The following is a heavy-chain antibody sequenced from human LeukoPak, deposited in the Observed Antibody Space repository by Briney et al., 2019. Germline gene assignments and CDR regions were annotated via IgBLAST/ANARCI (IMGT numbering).Heavy chain of an antibody. CDR3: ARHREDCSSTRCYYYYYGMDV. Sequence: SETLSLTCTVSGGSISRSSYYGGWIRQPPGKGLEWIGTIYYSGSTYYNPSLKSRVTISVDTSKNQFSLRLSSVTAADTAVYYCARHREDCSSTRCYYYYYGMDVWGQGTTVTVSS. CDR2: IYYSGST. CDR1: GGSISRSSYY. J-gene: IGHJ6*02. V-gene: IGHV4-39*01. D-gene: IGHD2-2*01.